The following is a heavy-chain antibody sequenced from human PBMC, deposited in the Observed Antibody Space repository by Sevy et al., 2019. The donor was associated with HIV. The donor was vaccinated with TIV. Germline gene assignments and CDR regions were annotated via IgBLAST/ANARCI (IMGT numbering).Heavy chain of an antibody. J-gene: IGHJ4*02. CDR1: GGSITNANYY. Sequence: SETLSLTCTVSGGSITNANYYWSWIRQPPGKGLEWIGYIYSSGTTYYNPSLKSRVSMSVAVSKNQLSLKVTSVTVADTAVYYCAKAGADYDGSGWHDYWGPGTLVTVSS. D-gene: IGHD3-22*01. CDR2: IYSSGTT. CDR3: AKAGADYDGSGWHDY. V-gene: IGHV4-30-4*01.